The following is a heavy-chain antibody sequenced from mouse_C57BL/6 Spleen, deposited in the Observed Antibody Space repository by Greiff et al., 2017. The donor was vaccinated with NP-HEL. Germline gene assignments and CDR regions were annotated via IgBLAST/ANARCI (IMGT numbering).Heavy chain of an antibody. CDR3: ARDEKFSDYYGGFAY. CDR1: GYTFTSYW. J-gene: IGHJ3*01. V-gene: IGHV1-55*01. D-gene: IGHD1-1*01. Sequence: QVQLQQPGAELVKPGASVKMSCKASGYTFTSYWITWVKQRPGQGLEWIGDIYPGSGSTNYNEKFKSKATLTVDTSSSTAYMQLSSLTSEDSAVYYCARDEKFSDYYGGFAYWGQGTLVTVSA. CDR2: IYPGSGST.